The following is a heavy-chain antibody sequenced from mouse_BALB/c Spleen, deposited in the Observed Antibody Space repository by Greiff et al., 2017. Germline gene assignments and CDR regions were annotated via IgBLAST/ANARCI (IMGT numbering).Heavy chain of an antibody. J-gene: IGHJ2*01. CDR3: ARFHYYGSSPYYFDY. Sequence: EVKLMESGPSLVKPSQTLSLTCSVTGDSITSGYWNWIRKFPGNKLEYMGYISYSGSTYYNPSLKSRISITRDTSKNQYYLQLNSVTTEDTATYYCARFHYYGSSPYYFDYWGQGTTLAVSS. V-gene: IGHV3-8*02. D-gene: IGHD1-1*01. CDR1: GDSITSGY. CDR2: ISYSGST.